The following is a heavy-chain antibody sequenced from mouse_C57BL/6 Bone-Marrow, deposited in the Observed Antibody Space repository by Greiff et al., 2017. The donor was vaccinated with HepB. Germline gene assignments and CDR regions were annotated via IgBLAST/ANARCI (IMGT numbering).Heavy chain of an antibody. V-gene: IGHV1-81*01. CDR2: IYPRSGNT. J-gene: IGHJ4*01. D-gene: IGHD4-1*01. Sequence: VHLVESGAELARPGASVKLSCKASGYTFTSYGISWVKQRTGQGLEWIGEIYPRSGNTYYNEKFKGKATLTADKSSSTAYMELRSLTYEDSAVYFCARKAKVTGTYYAMDYWGQGTSVTVSS. CDR1: GYTFTSYG. CDR3: ARKAKVTGTYYAMDY.